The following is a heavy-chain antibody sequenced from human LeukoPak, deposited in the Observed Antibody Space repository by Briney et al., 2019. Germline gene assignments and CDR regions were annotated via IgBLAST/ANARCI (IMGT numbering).Heavy chain of an antibody. CDR3: ARVQGHPPNGLDI. Sequence: GGSLRLSCAASGFTFSSYGMHWVRQAPGKGLEWVAVISYDGSNKYYADSVKGRFTISRDNAKNTLYLQMNSLRAEDTAVYYCARVQGHPPNGLDIWGQGTMVTVSS. J-gene: IGHJ3*02. CDR1: GFTFSSYG. V-gene: IGHV3-30*03. CDR2: ISYDGSNK. D-gene: IGHD2-8*01.